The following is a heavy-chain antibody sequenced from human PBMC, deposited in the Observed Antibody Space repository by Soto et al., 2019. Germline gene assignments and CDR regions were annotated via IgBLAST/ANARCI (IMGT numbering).Heavy chain of an antibody. J-gene: IGHJ3*02. D-gene: IGHD3-22*01. V-gene: IGHV3-74*01. CDR3: ARADSTGYYYVKAFDI. CDR1: GFTFSNNW. Sequence: EVQLVESGGGLVQPGGSLRLSCAASGFTFSNNWMHWVRQVPGKGLVWVSRINSDGRTRTYADSVKGRFTISRYNVRNTLYLQMTSLRAADTAVYYCARADSTGYYYVKAFDIWGQGTMVTVSS. CDR2: INSDGRTR.